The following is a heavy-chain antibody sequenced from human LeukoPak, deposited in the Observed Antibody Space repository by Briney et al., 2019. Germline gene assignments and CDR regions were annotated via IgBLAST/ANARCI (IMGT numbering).Heavy chain of an antibody. CDR1: GFTFSSYS. CDR2: INWNGGST. D-gene: IGHD4-17*01. J-gene: IGHJ1*01. Sequence: GGSLRLSCAASGFTFSSYSMSWVRQAPGKGLEWVSGINWNGGSTGYADSVKGRFTISRDNAKNSLYLQMNSLRAEDTALYYCARDQFPNYGDYVGEYFQHWGQGTLVTVSS. CDR3: ARDQFPNYGDYVGEYFQH. V-gene: IGHV3-20*04.